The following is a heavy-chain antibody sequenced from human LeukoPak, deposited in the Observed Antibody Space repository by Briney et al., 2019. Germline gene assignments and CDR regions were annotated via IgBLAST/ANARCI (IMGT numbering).Heavy chain of an antibody. J-gene: IGHJ4*02. Sequence: SVKVSCKASGGTFSSYAISWVRQAPGQGLEWMGGIIPIFGTANYAQKFQGRVTITADKSTSTAYMGLSSLRSEDTAVYYCARTRDVGLFDYWGQGTLVTVSS. V-gene: IGHV1-69*06. CDR1: GGTFSSYA. CDR2: IIPIFGTA. CDR3: ARTRDVGLFDY. D-gene: IGHD2-21*01.